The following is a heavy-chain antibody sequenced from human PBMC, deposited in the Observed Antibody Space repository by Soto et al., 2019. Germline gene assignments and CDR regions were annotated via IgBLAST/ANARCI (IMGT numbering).Heavy chain of an antibody. CDR2: ISSSSSYI. Sequence: PXGSLSVSCAASGFTFSSYSMNWVRQAPGKGLEWVSSISSSSSYIYYADSVKGRFTISSDNAKNSLYLQMNSLRAEDAAVYYCARALHHDFWSGSNSFDIWGQGTMVTVSS. CDR1: GFTFSSYS. V-gene: IGHV3-21*01. CDR3: ARALHHDFWSGSNSFDI. J-gene: IGHJ3*02. D-gene: IGHD3-3*01.